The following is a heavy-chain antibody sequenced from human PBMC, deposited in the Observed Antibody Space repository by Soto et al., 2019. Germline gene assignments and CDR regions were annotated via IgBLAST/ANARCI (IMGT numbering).Heavy chain of an antibody. Sequence: QITLKESGPTLVKPTQTLTLTCTFSGFSLTTTGVGVGWIRQPPGEALEWLAVIYSDDDKYYSPSLKSRLTITKDTSKNQVVLTMTIMDPVDTATYYWAHRLRGPGIYSGFDYWGQGTLITVSS. V-gene: IGHV2-5*02. CDR2: IYSDDDK. J-gene: IGHJ4*02. CDR1: GFSLTTTGVG. CDR3: AHRLRGPGIYSGFDY. D-gene: IGHD3-10*01.